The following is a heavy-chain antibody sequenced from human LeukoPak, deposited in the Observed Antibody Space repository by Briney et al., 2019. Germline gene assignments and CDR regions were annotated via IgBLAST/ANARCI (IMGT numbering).Heavy chain of an antibody. CDR1: GGTFSSYA. Sequence: GASVKVSCKASGGTFSSYAISWVRQAPGQGLEWMGRIIPILGIANYAQKFQGKVTIHADKSTSTAYMELSSLRSEDTAVYYCARAYYYDRFGMDVWGQGTTVTVSS. J-gene: IGHJ6*01. D-gene: IGHD3-22*01. V-gene: IGHV1-69*04. CDR3: ARAYYYDRFGMDV. CDR2: IIPILGIA.